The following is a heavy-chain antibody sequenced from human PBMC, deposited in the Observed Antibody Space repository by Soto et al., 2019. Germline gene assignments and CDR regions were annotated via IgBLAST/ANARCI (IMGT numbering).Heavy chain of an antibody. D-gene: IGHD3-3*01. CDR1: GFTFSSYA. Sequence: GSLRLSCAASGFTFSSYAMTWVRQATGKGMEWDSAISGSGGSTYYADSVKDRFTISRDNSKNTLYLQMISLRAEDTAVYYCAKHVCYFWSGXYYSSSGXDVWGQGTTVTVSS. J-gene: IGHJ6*02. CDR2: ISGSGGST. V-gene: IGHV3-23*01. CDR3: AKHVCYFWSGXYYSSSGXDV.